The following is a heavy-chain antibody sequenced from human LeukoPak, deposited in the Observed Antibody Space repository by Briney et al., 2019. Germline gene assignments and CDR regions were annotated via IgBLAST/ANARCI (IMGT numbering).Heavy chain of an antibody. V-gene: IGHV3-23*01. J-gene: IGHJ5*02. Sequence: GGSLRLSCAASGFTFSTYGMSWVRQAPGKGLEWVSGISSSGGSTSYADSVKGRFTVSRDNSNNTVYLQMNSLRAEDTAVYYCAGGRSFDPWGQGTLVTVSS. CDR3: AGGRSFDP. CDR2: ISSSGGST. CDR1: GFTFSTYG. D-gene: IGHD3-16*01.